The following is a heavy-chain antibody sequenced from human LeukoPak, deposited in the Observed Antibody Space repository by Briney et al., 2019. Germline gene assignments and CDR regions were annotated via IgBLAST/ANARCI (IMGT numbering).Heavy chain of an antibody. V-gene: IGHV4-34*01. Sequence: GSLRLSCAASGFTFSNAWMSWVRQAPGKGLEWTGEINHSGSTNYNPSLKSRVTISVDTPKNQFSLKLSSVTAADTAVYYCARGGWAAANNWFDPWGQGTLVTVSS. CDR1: GFTFSNAW. CDR2: INHSGST. J-gene: IGHJ5*02. CDR3: ARGGWAAANNWFDP. D-gene: IGHD6-13*01.